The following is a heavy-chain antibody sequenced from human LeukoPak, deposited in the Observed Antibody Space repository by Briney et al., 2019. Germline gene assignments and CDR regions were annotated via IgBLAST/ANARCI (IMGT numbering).Heavy chain of an antibody. J-gene: IGHJ4*02. Sequence: GGSLRLSCAASGFTFSTYWMSWVRQAPGKGLEWVANINQDGSEKYYVDSVEGRFTISRDNAKNSLYLQMNSLRVEDTAVYYCARDKIVGATKFDYWGQGTLVTASS. CDR3: ARDKIVGATKFDY. CDR1: GFTFSTYW. D-gene: IGHD1-26*01. V-gene: IGHV3-7*01. CDR2: INQDGSEK.